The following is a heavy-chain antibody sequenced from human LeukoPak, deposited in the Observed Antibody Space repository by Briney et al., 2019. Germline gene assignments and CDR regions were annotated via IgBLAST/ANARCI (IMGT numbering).Heavy chain of an antibody. Sequence: GGSLRLSCAASGFTFSDYYMSWIRQAPGKGLEWVSYISSSGSTIYYADSVKGRFTISRDNAKNSLYLQMTRLRAEDTAVYYGARVPLVVVPAAVYYYYYGMDVWGQGTTVTVSS. CDR3: ARVPLVVVPAAVYYYYYGMDV. D-gene: IGHD2-2*01. V-gene: IGHV3-11*01. CDR2: ISSSGSTI. J-gene: IGHJ6*02. CDR1: GFTFSDYY.